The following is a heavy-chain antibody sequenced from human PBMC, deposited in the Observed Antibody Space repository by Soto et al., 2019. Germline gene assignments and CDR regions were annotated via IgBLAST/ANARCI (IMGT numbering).Heavy chain of an antibody. V-gene: IGHV3-23*01. CDR1: GFTFSSYA. Sequence: EVQLLESGGGLVQPGGSLRLSCAASGFTFSSYAMSWVRQAPGKGLEWVSAISGSGGSTYYADSVKGRFTISRDNSKNTLYLQMNSLRAEDTAVYYCLADCSSTSCQPPLTRKTKPTFDYWGQGTLVTVSS. CDR3: LADCSSTSCQPPLTRKTKPTFDY. CDR2: ISGSGGST. D-gene: IGHD2-2*01. J-gene: IGHJ4*02.